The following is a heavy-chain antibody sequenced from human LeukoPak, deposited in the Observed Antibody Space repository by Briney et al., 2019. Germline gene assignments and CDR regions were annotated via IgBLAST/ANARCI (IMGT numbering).Heavy chain of an antibody. J-gene: IGHJ4*02. CDR3: ARAPLILTGYRPYYFDY. Sequence: ASVKVSCKASGYTLTSYYMHWVRQAPGQGLEWMGIINPSGGSTSYAQKFQGRVTMTRDTSTSTAYMELSSLRSEDTAVYYCARAPLILTGYRPYYFDYWGQGTLVTVSS. D-gene: IGHD3-9*01. CDR2: INPSGGST. CDR1: GYTLTSYY. V-gene: IGHV1-46*01.